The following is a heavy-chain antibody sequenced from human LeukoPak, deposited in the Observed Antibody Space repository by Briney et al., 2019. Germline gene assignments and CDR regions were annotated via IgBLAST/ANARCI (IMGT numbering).Heavy chain of an antibody. Sequence: GGSLRLSCTASGFNFNNYAMSWVRQAPGKGLEWLSLISGTAGTTYYADSVKGRFTISRDNSKNTLYLQMNSLGAEDTAVYYCAREYSYGYYFDYWGQGTLVTASS. CDR3: AREYSYGYYFDY. CDR2: ISGTAGTT. CDR1: GFNFNNYA. J-gene: IGHJ4*02. V-gene: IGHV3-23*01. D-gene: IGHD5-18*01.